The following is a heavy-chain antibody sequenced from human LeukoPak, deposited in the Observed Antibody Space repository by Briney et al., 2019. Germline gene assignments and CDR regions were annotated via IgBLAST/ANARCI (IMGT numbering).Heavy chain of an antibody. V-gene: IGHV3-74*01. CDR1: GFTFSRHW. Sequence: GGSLRLSCAASGFTFSRHWMHWVRQAPGKGLVWVSRINSDGSSTSYADSVKGRFTISRDSSKNTLYLQMNSLRVEDTAVYYCATNMGFWGQGTLVTVSS. CDR3: ATNMGF. D-gene: IGHD2/OR15-2a*01. J-gene: IGHJ4*02. CDR2: INSDGSST.